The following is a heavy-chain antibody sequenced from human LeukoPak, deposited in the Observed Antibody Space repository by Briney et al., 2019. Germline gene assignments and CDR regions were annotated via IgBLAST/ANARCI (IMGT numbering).Heavy chain of an antibody. CDR3: ARGGIPTGPYYYFYYMDV. CDR2: ISYDGNNK. D-gene: IGHD3-10*01. CDR1: GFTFSRNV. Sequence: PGSSLRLSCAASGFTFSRNVMHWVRQAPGKGLEWEALISYDGNNKFYADSVKGRFTISRDNSRNTLFLQMNSLRGEDAAVYSCARGGIPTGPYYYFYYMDVWGKGTAVTVSS. V-gene: IGHV3-30*01. J-gene: IGHJ6*03.